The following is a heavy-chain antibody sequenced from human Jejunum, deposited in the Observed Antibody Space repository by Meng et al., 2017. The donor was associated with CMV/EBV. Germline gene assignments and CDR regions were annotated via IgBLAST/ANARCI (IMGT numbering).Heavy chain of an antibody. CDR1: FTFPNQA. CDR3: ARQQGYFDSTMAYFDS. V-gene: IGHV3-30*03. D-gene: IGHD3-9*01. Sequence: FTFPNQAMDWVRQAPGKGLECVAIISFNGRNKYYADSVKGRFTVSRDDSKNTIYLEMSSLRPEDTAVYYCARQQGYFDSTMAYFDSWGQGTPVTVSS. J-gene: IGHJ4*02. CDR2: ISFNGRNK.